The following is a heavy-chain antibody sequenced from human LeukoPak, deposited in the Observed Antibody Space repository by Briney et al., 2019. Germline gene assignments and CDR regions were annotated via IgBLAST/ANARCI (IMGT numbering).Heavy chain of an antibody. V-gene: IGHV1-2*02. D-gene: IGHD3-10*01. Sequence: ASVKVSCKACGYTFTGYYMHWVRQAPGQGLEWMGWINPNSGGTNYAQKFQGRVTMTRDTSISTAYMELSRLRSDDTAVYYCARSDYGSGSYRSDYWGQGTLVTVSS. J-gene: IGHJ4*02. CDR2: INPNSGGT. CDR3: ARSDYGSGSYRSDY. CDR1: GYTFTGYY.